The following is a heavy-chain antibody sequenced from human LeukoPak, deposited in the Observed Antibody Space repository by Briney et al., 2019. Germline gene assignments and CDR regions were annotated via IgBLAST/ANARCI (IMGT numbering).Heavy chain of an antibody. D-gene: IGHD6-13*01. CDR2: FDPEDGET. CDR3: ARHEYSSSWYPTYDAFDI. V-gene: IGHV1-24*01. Sequence: ASVKVSCKVSGYTLTELSMHWVRQAPGKGLEWMGGFDPEDGETIYAQKFQGRVTMTEDTSTDTAYMELSSLRSEDTAVYYCARHEYSSSWYPTYDAFDIWGQGTMVTVSS. J-gene: IGHJ3*02. CDR1: GYTLTELS.